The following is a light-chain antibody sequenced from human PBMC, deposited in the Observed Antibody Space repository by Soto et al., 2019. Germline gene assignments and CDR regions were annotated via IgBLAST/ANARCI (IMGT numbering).Light chain of an antibody. V-gene: IGKV1-6*01. CDR1: QGIRGD. CDR2: ATS. Sequence: SSLSASLGDRVTITCRASQGIRGDLGWYQQKPGKAPKPLISATSTLQSGVPSRFSGRGSGTNFTLTISSLQSEDSATYYCIQDFISPLTVGQGTKVDIK. J-gene: IGKJ1*01. CDR3: IQDFISPLT.